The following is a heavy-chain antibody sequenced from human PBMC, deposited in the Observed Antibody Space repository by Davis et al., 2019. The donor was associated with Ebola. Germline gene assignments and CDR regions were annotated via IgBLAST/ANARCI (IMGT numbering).Heavy chain of an antibody. D-gene: IGHD5-18*01. J-gene: IGHJ5*02. Sequence: AASVKVSCKASGGTFSSYAISWVRQAPGQGLEWMGRIIPILGIANYAQKFQGRVTITRDTSASTAYMELSSLRSEDTAVYYCARGQLWFGNWFDPWGQGTLVTVSS. CDR3: ARGQLWFGNWFDP. CDR1: GGTFSSYA. V-gene: IGHV1-69*04. CDR2: IIPILGIA.